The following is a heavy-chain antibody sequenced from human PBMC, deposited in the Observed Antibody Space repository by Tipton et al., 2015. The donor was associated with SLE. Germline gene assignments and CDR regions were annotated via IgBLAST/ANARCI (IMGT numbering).Heavy chain of an antibody. D-gene: IGHD2-21*01. V-gene: IGHV4-59*01. CDR2: VYQSGTT. J-gene: IGHJ4*02. CDR1: GGSISGYY. CDR3: ARLGVGCANCWYYFDL. Sequence: TLSLTCTVSGGSISGYYWSWIRQPPGKGLEWLGDVYQSGTTNSNPSLKSRVTISVDTSKNQFSLKVSSVTAAATAVYYCARLGVGCANCWYYFDLWGQGALVTVSS.